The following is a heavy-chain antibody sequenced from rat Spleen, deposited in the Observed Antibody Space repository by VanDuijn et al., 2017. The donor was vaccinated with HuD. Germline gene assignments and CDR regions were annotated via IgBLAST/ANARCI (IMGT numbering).Heavy chain of an antibody. CDR2: ISYDGSST. D-gene: IGHD1-6*01. Sequence: EVQLVESGGGLVQPGRSLKLSCAASGFTFSNYGMAWVRQAPTKGLEWVATISYDGSSTYYRDSVKGRFTISRDKAKSTLYLQMNSLRYEDTATYYCTRAIYTTDYYYAKGYYVMDAWGQGASVTVSS. CDR1: GFTFSNYG. V-gene: IGHV5-29*01. CDR3: TRAIYTTDYYYAKGYYVMDA. J-gene: IGHJ4*01.